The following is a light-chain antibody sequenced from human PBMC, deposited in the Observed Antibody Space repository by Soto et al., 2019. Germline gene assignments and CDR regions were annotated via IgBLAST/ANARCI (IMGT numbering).Light chain of an antibody. Sequence: EIVMTQSPATLSVSPGERATLSCRASESIRSSLAWYQLRPGQAPRLLIYGASTRATGIPARFSGSGSGTEFTLTISSLQYEDFAVYYCQQYYNWRYTFGQGTKVDIK. CDR2: GAS. V-gene: IGKV3-15*01. CDR1: ESIRSS. CDR3: QQYYNWRYT. J-gene: IGKJ2*01.